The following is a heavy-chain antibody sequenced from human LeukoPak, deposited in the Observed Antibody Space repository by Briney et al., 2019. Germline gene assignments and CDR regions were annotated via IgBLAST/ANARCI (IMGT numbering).Heavy chain of an antibody. Sequence: PGGSLRLSCAASGFTFSPYWMSWVRQAPGKGLEWVANIKPDGFEKSYVDSVKGRLTISRDDARNSLYLQMNSLRAEDTAVYYCARVLGSVATYYFGSWGQGTLVTVSS. CDR2: IKPDGFEK. V-gene: IGHV3-7*01. CDR3: ARVLGSVATYYFGS. CDR1: GFTFSPYW. J-gene: IGHJ4*02. D-gene: IGHD5-12*01.